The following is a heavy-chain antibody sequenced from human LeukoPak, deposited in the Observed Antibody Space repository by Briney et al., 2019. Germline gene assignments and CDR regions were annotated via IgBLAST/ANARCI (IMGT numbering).Heavy chain of an antibody. D-gene: IGHD3-10*01. J-gene: IGHJ4*02. CDR2: ISGSGGSA. V-gene: IGHV3-23*01. Sequence: PGGSLRLSCAASGFTFSSYAMTWVRQAPGKGLEWVSAISGSGGSAYYADSVKGRFTISRDNSKNTLYLQMNSLRAEDTAVYYCAKEYGSGSYYYDYWGQGTLVTVSS. CDR1: GFTFSSYA. CDR3: AKEYGSGSYYYDY.